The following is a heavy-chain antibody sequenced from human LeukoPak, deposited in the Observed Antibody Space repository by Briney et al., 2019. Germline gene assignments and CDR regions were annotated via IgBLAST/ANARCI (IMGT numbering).Heavy chain of an antibody. CDR3: ARDAGGFLEFYYYMDV. D-gene: IGHD3-3*01. Sequence: ASVKVSCKVSGYTFTGYYMHWVRQAPGQGLEWMGWINPNSGGTNYAQKFQGRVTMTRDTSISTAYMELSRLRSDDTAVYYCARDAGGFLEFYYYMDVWGKGTTVTVSS. J-gene: IGHJ6*03. V-gene: IGHV1-2*02. CDR2: INPNSGGT. CDR1: GYTFTGYY.